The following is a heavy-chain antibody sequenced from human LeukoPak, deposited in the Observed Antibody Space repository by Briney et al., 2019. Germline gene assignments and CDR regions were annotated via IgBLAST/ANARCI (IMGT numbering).Heavy chain of an antibody. Sequence: LSGGSLRPSCAASGLTFSSYAMSWVRQAPGKRLEWVSAISGSGESTYYADSVKGRFTISRDNSKNTLYLQMSSLRAEDTAVYYCAKFTGSGNYYSSEYFQQWGQGTLVTVSS. D-gene: IGHD1-26*01. V-gene: IGHV3-23*01. CDR1: GLTFSSYA. CDR2: ISGSGEST. J-gene: IGHJ1*01. CDR3: AKFTGSGNYYSSEYFQQ.